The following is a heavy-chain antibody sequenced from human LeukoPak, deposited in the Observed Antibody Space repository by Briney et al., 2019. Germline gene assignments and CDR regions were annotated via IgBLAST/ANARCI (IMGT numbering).Heavy chain of an antibody. CDR2: ISSSSSYI. J-gene: IGHJ4*02. Sequence: GGSLRLSCAASGFTFSSYWMHWVRQAPGKGLEWVSSISSSSSYIYYADSVKGRFTISRDNAKNSLYLQMNSLRAEDTAVYYCARDRAGCSSTSCYAPNDYWGQGTLVTVSS. CDR1: GFTFSSYW. D-gene: IGHD2-2*01. CDR3: ARDRAGCSSTSCYAPNDY. V-gene: IGHV3-21*01.